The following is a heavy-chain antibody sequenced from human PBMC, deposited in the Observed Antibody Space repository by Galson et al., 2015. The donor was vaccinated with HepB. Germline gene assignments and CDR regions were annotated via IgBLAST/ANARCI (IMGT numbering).Heavy chain of an antibody. CDR3: AKDQAAAAPDY. D-gene: IGHD6-13*01. Sequence: SLRLSCAASGFTFSSYGMHWVRQAPGKGLEWVAVISYDGSNKYYADSVKGRFTISRDNSKNTLHLQMNSLRAEDTAVYYCAKDQAAAAPDYWGQGTLVTVSS. J-gene: IGHJ4*02. V-gene: IGHV3-30*18. CDR1: GFTFSSYG. CDR2: ISYDGSNK.